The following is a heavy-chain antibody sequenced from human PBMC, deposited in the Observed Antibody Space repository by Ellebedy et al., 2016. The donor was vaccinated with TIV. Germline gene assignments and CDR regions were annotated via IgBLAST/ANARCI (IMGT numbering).Heavy chain of an antibody. V-gene: IGHV3-9*01. CDR3: TKGYGFEYFQS. D-gene: IGHD5-24*01. CDR2: ISWNSGKI. J-gene: IGHJ1*01. CDR1: GFTFDDYT. Sequence: SLKISCAASGFTFDDYTMHSVRQVPGKGLEWVSGISWNSGKIGYADSVKGRFTISRDNAKNSLYLQMNSLRVEDTAFYYCTKGYGFEYFQSWGQGTLVTVSS.